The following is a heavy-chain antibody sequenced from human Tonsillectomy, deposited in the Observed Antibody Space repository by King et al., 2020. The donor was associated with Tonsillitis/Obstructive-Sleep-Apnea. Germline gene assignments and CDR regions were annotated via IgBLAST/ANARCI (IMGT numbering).Heavy chain of an antibody. V-gene: IGHV1-46*01. Sequence: QLVQSGAEVKKPGASVKVSCKASGYTFTSYYMHWVRQAPGQGLEWMGIINPSGDNTSYAQKFQGRVTMTRDTSTSTVYMELSSLRSEDTAVYYCARGSDQDCGGDCYTTWFDPWGQGTLVTVSS. CDR2: INPSGDNT. D-gene: IGHD2-21*01. CDR1: GYTFTSYY. J-gene: IGHJ5*02. CDR3: ARGSDQDCGGDCYTTWFDP.